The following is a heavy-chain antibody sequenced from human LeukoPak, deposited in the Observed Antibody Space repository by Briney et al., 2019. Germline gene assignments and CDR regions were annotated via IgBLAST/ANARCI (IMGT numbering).Heavy chain of an antibody. CDR3: LYSGSWGRRDY. CDR1: GGSISSYY. CDR2: IYTSGST. J-gene: IGHJ4*02. D-gene: IGHD5-12*01. Sequence: PSETLSLTCTVSGGSISSYYWSWIRQPAGKGLEWIGRIYTSGSTNYNPSLKSRVTISVDTSKNQFSLKLSFVTAADTAVYYCLYSGSWGRRDYWGQGTLVTVSS. V-gene: IGHV4-4*07.